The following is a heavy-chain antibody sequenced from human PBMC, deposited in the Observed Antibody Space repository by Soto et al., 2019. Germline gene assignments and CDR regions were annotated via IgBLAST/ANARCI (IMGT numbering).Heavy chain of an antibody. D-gene: IGHD4-17*01. CDR2: IDPSDSST. V-gene: IGHV5-10-1*01. CDR3: ARHAPDYGCNSAMDS. J-gene: IGHJ4*02. CDR1: GYSFTSYW. Sequence: GESLKISCKGSGYSFTSYWLSWVRQMPGKGLEWMGRIDPSDSSTNYSPSFQGHVTISADKSISTAYLQWSSLKASATAMYYCARHAPDYGCNSAMDSWGQGTLVTVSS.